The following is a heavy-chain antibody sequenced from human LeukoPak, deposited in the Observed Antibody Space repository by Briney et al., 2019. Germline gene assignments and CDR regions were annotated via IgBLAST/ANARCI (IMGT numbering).Heavy chain of an antibody. CDR2: INHSGST. D-gene: IGHD3-16*01. Sequence: PSETLSPTCAVYGGSFSGYYWSWIRQPPGKGLEWIGEINHSGSTNYNPSLKSRVTVSVDTSKNQFSLRLSSVTAADTAVYYCAIRYDYIWGSPRFDYWGQGSLVTVS. J-gene: IGHJ4*02. CDR1: GGSFSGYY. CDR3: AIRYDYIWGSPRFDY. V-gene: IGHV4-34*01.